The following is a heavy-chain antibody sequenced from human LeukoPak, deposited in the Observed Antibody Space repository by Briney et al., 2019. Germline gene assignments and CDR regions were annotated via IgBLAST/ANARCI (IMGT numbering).Heavy chain of an antibody. D-gene: IGHD3-3*01. CDR2: IKQDGSEK. CDR3: ARRASNYDFWSGYNV. J-gene: IGHJ6*04. Sequence: GGSLRLSCAASEFTFSTYWMNWVRQAPGKGLEWVASIKQDGSEKNYVDSVKGRFTISGDNAKNSLYLQMNSLRAEDTAVYYCARRASNYDFWSGYNVWGKGTTVTVSS. CDR1: EFTFSTYW. V-gene: IGHV3-7*01.